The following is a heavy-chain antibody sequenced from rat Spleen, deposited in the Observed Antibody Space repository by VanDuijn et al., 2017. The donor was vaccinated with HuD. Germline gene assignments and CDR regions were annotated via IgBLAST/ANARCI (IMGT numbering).Heavy chain of an antibody. V-gene: IGHV5-17*01. Sequence: EVQLVESGGGLVQPGRSLKLSCAASGFTFSDYAMAWVRQAPGKGLEWVASITVTGGSIYYPDSVKGRFTISRDNAKSTLYLQMDSLRSEDTATYYCATNSGYGYNWFAYWGQGVKVTISS. CDR1: GFTFSDYA. CDR3: ATNSGYGYNWFAY. J-gene: IGHJ2*01. D-gene: IGHD4-3*01. CDR2: ITVTGGSI.